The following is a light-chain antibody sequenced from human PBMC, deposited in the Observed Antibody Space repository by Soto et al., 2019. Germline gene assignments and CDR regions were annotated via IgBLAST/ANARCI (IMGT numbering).Light chain of an antibody. Sequence: QSAVSQPSSLSGSTGQSTAISCNATISDVGAYDYVSWYQQYPGKAPKLMIYEVINRPSGVSNRFSGSKSGNTASLIISGLQAEDEADYYCSSYTSSSTLVFGGGTKVTVL. CDR2: EVI. CDR1: ISDVGAYDY. CDR3: SSYTSSSTLV. V-gene: IGLV2-14*01. J-gene: IGLJ2*01.